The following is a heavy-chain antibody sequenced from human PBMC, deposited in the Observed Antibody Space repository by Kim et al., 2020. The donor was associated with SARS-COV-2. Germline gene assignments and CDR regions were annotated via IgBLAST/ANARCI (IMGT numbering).Heavy chain of an antibody. V-gene: IGHV4-39*07. CDR2: IYYSGST. CDR1: GGSISSSSYY. CDR3: ARRRGRDGYNNDY. Sequence: SETLSLTCTVSGGSISSSSYYWGWIRQPPGKGLEWIGSIYYSGSTYYNPSLKSRVTISVDTSKNQFSLKLSSVTAADTAVYYCARRRGRDGYNNDYWGQG. D-gene: IGHD5-12*01. J-gene: IGHJ4*02.